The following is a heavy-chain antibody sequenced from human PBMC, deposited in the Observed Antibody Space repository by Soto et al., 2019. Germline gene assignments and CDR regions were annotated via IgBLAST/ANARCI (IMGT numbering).Heavy chain of an antibody. CDR2: ISGSGGST. CDR1: GFTFSSYA. CDR3: AKDSGTIVVVITTFDY. J-gene: IGHJ4*02. V-gene: IGHV3-23*01. Sequence: GGSLRLSCAASGFTFSSYAMSWVRQAPGKGLEWVSAISGSGGSTYYADSVKGRFTISRDNSKNTLYLQMNSLRAEDTAVYYCAKDSGTIVVVITTFDYWGQGTLVTVS. D-gene: IGHD3-22*01.